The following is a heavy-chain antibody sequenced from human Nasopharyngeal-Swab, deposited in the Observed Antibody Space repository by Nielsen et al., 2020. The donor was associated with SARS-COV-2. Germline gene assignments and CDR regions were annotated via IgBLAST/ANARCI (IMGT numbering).Heavy chain of an antibody. CDR2: IYPGVST. Sequence: SETLSLTCTVSGGSISSGGHYWSWIRQHPGKGLEWIWYIYPGVSTKYNPSLKSRVTISVDTSKNQFSLKLTSVTAADTALYYCARGRSASSWLHWFDPWGQGTLVTVSS. D-gene: IGHD6-13*01. V-gene: IGHV4-31*03. CDR1: GGSISSGGHY. CDR3: ARGRSASSWLHWFDP. J-gene: IGHJ5*02.